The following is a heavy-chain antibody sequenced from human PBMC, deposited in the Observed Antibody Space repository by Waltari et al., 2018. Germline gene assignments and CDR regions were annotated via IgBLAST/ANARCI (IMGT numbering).Heavy chain of an antibody. CDR2: IDPEDGET. CDR3: STRSFGVVNAFDI. CDR1: AHTFTDYY. Sequence: EVQLIQSGAEVKKPGATVQISCKASAHTFTDYYIHWLQQAPGKGLVWMGLIDPEDGETVYAENFQGRVTITADRSTDTVYMELSSVRSEDTAVYYCSTRSFGVVNAFDIWGQGTMVIVSS. J-gene: IGHJ3*02. D-gene: IGHD3-3*01. V-gene: IGHV1-69-2*01.